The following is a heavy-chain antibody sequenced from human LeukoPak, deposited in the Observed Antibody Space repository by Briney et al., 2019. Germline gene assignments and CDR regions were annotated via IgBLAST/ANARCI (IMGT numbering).Heavy chain of an antibody. CDR2: IHPEGNEK. CDR1: VFSFTNFW. V-gene: IGHV3-7*04. J-gene: IGHJ4*02. Sequence: HPGGSLRLSCAVSVFSFTNFWMSWVRQAPGRGLEWVANIHPEGNEKYHVESVKGRFTISRDNTKNLLFLQMNGLRVEDTAVYYCARGDVFSGDHWGQGTLVTVSS. CDR3: ARGDVFSGDH.